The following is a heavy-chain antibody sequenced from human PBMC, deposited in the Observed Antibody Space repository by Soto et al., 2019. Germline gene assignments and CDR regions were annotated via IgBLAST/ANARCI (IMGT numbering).Heavy chain of an antibody. CDR3: GRDEGYCTNGICYHFDH. Sequence: QVQLVESGGGVVQPGRSLRLSCAASGFSFRRYGFHWLRQAPGRGLEWVAVIWNDGSNKYYADSVRGRFTFSRDDSKNTLYLQMNSLRAEDTAVYYCGRDEGYCTNGICYHFDHWGQGTLVTVSS. D-gene: IGHD2-8*01. V-gene: IGHV3-33*01. J-gene: IGHJ4*02. CDR2: IWNDGSNK. CDR1: GFSFRRYG.